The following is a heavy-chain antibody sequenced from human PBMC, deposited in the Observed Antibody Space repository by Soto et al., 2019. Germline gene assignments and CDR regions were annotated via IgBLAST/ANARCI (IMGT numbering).Heavy chain of an antibody. CDR1: GYTFTSYG. D-gene: IGHD3-10*01. J-gene: IGHJ4*02. CDR3: ARATSRGEYDY. CDR2: INVYNGNT. V-gene: IGHV1-18*01. Sequence: QVQLVQSGAEVKKPGASVKVSCKASGYTFTSYGISWVRQAPGQGLEWMGWINVYNGNTNYAQKLQGRVTMTTDTSTSTAYRDLRSLRSDDTAVYFCARATSRGEYDYWGQGPLVTVSS.